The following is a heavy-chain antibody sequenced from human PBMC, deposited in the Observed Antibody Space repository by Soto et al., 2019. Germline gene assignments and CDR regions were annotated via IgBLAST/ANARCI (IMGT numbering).Heavy chain of an antibody. CDR1: GFTFSGSA. CDR3: TSDGLKYSSSSGDY. Sequence: PGGSLRLSCAASGFTFSGSAMHWVHQASGKGLEWVGRIRSKANSYATAYAASVKGRFTISRDDSKNTAYLQMNSLKTEDTAVYYCTSDGLKYSSSSGDYWGQGTLVTVSS. D-gene: IGHD6-6*01. J-gene: IGHJ4*02. V-gene: IGHV3-73*01. CDR2: IRSKANSYAT.